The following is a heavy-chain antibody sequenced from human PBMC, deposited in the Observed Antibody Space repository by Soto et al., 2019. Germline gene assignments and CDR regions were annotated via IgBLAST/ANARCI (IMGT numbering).Heavy chain of an antibody. J-gene: IGHJ4*02. CDR2: ISSSSSYI. Sequence: LRLSCAASGFTFSSYSINWARQAPGKGLEWVSSISSSSSYIYYADSVKGRFTISRDNAKNSLYLQMNSLRAEDTAVYYCARESGGYSYGDQHDFDYWGQGTLVTVSS. CDR3: ARESGGYSYGDQHDFDY. D-gene: IGHD5-18*01. V-gene: IGHV3-21*01. CDR1: GFTFSSYS.